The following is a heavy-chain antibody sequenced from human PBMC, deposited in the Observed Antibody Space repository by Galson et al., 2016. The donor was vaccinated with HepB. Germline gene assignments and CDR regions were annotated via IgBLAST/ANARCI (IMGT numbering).Heavy chain of an antibody. D-gene: IGHD5-18*01. J-gene: IGHJ4*02. Sequence: SLRLSCAASGFTFSTYAMSWVRQAPGKGLEWVSAISGSGAGTYYAGPVKGRFTISRDNSKNTLYLQMNSLRAEDTAVYYFAKGYGRWDYWGQGTLVTVSS. CDR1: GFTFSTYA. CDR3: AKGYGRWDY. CDR2: ISGSGAGT. V-gene: IGHV3-23*01.